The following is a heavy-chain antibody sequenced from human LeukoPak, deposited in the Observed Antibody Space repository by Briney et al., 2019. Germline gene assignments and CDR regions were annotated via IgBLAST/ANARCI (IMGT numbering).Heavy chain of an antibody. CDR1: GGTFSSYA. V-gene: IGHV1-69*04. Sequence: SVKVSCKASGGTFSSYAISWVRQAPGQGLEWMGRIIPILGIANYAQKFQGRVTMTTDTPTSTAYMELRSLRSDDTAVYYCARTAMEVNYYYYYMDVWGKGTTVTVSS. J-gene: IGHJ6*03. D-gene: IGHD5-18*01. CDR3: ARTAMEVNYYYYYMDV. CDR2: IIPILGIA.